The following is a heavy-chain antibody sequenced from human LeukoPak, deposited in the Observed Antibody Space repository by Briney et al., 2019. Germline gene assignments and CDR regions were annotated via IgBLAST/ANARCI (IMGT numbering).Heavy chain of an antibody. V-gene: IGHV3-23*01. Sequence: GGSLRPSCAASGFTFSSYAMSWVRQAPGKGLEWVSAISGSGGSTYHADSVKGRFTISRDNAKNSLNLQMNSLRAEDTALYYCAKLAAAGKHPFDYWGQGTLVTVSS. J-gene: IGHJ4*02. CDR3: AKLAAAGKHPFDY. D-gene: IGHD6-13*01. CDR1: GFTFSSYA. CDR2: ISGSGGST.